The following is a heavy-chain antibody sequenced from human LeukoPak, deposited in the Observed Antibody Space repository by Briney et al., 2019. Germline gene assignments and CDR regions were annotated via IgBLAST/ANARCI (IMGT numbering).Heavy chain of an antibody. Sequence: ASVKVSCKASGYIFTSYYIHWVRQAPGQGLEWVGIINPSGGNTNYAQKFQGRVTMTRDTSISTAYMELSRLRSDDTAVYYCASGDYGDPPLNYWGQGTLVTVSS. J-gene: IGHJ4*02. CDR1: GYIFTSYY. CDR3: ASGDYGDPPLNY. CDR2: INPSGGNT. D-gene: IGHD4/OR15-4a*01. V-gene: IGHV1-46*01.